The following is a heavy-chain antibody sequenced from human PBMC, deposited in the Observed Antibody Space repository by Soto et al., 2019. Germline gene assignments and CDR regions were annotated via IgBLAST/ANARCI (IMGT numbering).Heavy chain of an antibody. CDR3: AKYPLSGTGMDY. V-gene: IGHV3-23*01. CDR2: LSASGGNT. J-gene: IGHJ4*02. D-gene: IGHD3-10*01. Sequence: GGSLRLSCAASGFTFSNYVMSWVRQAPGKGLEWVSALSASGGNTYYADSVKGRFTISRDNSKNTLYLQMNSQRAEDTAVYYCAKYPLSGTGMDYWGQGTLVTVSS. CDR1: GFTFSNYV.